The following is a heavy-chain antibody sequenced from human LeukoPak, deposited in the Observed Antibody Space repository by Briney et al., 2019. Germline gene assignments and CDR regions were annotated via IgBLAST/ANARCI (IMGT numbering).Heavy chain of an antibody. V-gene: IGHV1-18*01. CDR3: ARAAYNWKGHFDY. D-gene: IGHD1-1*01. CDR1: GYTFTSYG. Sequence: PGRSLRLSCTASGYTFTSYGISWVRQAPGQGLEWMGWISAYNGNTNYAQKLQGRVTMTTDTSTSTAYMELRSLRSDDTAVYYCARAAYNWKGHFDYWGQGTLVTVSS. CDR2: ISAYNGNT. J-gene: IGHJ4*02.